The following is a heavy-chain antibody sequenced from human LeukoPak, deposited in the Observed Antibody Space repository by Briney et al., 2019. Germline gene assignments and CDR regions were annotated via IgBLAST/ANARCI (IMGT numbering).Heavy chain of an antibody. CDR3: ARGPGTTD. J-gene: IGHJ4*02. CDR1: GGSFSGYY. CDR2: INHSGST. V-gene: IGHV4-34*01. D-gene: IGHD1-7*01. Sequence: SETLSLTSAVYGGSFSGYYWSWIRQPPGKGLEWIGEINHSGSTNYNPSLKSRVTISVDTSKNQFSLKLSSVTAADTAVYYCARGPGTTDWGQGTLVTVSS.